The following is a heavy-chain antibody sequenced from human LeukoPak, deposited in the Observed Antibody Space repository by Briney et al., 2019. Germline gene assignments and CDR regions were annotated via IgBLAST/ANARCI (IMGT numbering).Heavy chain of an antibody. CDR3: ARDAGTLIITMVSEYYFDY. V-gene: IGHV1-18*01. Sequence: ASVKVSCKTSGYRFNAYGISWVRQAPGQGLEWMGWISGYNGNTNYGEKVQGRLTMTLDTSTTTAYMELSGLRSDDTAVYYCARDAGTLIITMVSEYYFDYWGQGTLVTVSS. CDR1: GYRFNAYG. CDR2: ISGYNGNT. D-gene: IGHD3-10*01. J-gene: IGHJ4*02.